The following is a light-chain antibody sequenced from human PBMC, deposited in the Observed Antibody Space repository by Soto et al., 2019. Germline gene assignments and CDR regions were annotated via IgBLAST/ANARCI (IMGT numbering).Light chain of an antibody. J-gene: IGKJ1*01. CDR2: KAS. V-gene: IGKV1-5*03. CDR1: QSISSW. Sequence: DIPMTQSPSTLSASVGDRVTITCRASQSISSWLAWYQQKPGTAPNLLIYKASTLQSGVPSRFSGSGSGTEFTLTISSLQHDDSATYYCQQYNDNWTFGQGTKVEIK. CDR3: QQYNDNWT.